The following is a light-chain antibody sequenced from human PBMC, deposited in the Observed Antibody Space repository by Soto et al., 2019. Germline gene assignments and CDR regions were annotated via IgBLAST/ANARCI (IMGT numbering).Light chain of an antibody. CDR1: QSVSGSY. J-gene: IGKJ4*01. V-gene: IGKV3-20*01. CDR2: GAS. CDR3: QQYGDSPLT. Sequence: ENVLTQSPGTLSLSPGERATLSSRASQSVSGSYLAWYQQKPGQAPRLLIYGASSRATGIPDRFSGSGSGTDFTLTISRLEPEDFAVYDCQQYGDSPLTFGGGTKVDIK.